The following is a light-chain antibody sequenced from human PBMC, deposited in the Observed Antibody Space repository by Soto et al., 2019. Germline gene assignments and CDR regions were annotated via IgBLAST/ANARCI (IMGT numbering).Light chain of an antibody. CDR1: QAIRTS. Sequence: ANQMTQSPSSLSASVGDKVTITCRASQAIRTSLVWYQQKSGKAPSLLIADASSRHSGVPSRFSGSGFGTDLNLTINGLQPEDFATYYCLQDATYPWTFGQGTRVDIK. CDR2: DAS. CDR3: LQDATYPWT. V-gene: IGKV1-6*01. J-gene: IGKJ1*01.